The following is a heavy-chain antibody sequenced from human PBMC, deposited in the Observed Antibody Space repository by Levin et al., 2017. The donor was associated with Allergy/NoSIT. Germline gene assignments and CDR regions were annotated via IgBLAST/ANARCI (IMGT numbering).Heavy chain of an antibody. V-gene: IGHV3-33*01. Sequence: PGESLKISCVASGFTFSNYGMHWVRRAPGKGLEWVAIIWYDGSNKYYADSVKGRFTISRDNSKNSLYLQMDSLRAEDTALYYCARDTAFGQYFDYWGQGTRVTVSS. CDR3: ARDTAFGQYFDY. J-gene: IGHJ4*02. CDR2: IWYDGSNK. D-gene: IGHD3-16*01. CDR1: GFTFSNYG.